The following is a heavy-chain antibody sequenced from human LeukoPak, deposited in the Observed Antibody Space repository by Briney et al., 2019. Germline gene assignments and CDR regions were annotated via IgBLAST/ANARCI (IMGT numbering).Heavy chain of an antibody. CDR2: ISGSGGST. J-gene: IGHJ4*02. Sequence: PGGSLRLSCAASGFTFSSYAMSWVRQAPGKGLEWASAISGSGGSTYYADSVKGRFTISRDNSKNTLYLQMNSLRAEDTAVYYCAKRGEMAKKNPLDYWGQGTLVTVSS. V-gene: IGHV3-23*01. CDR3: AKRGEMAKKNPLDY. CDR1: GFTFSSYA. D-gene: IGHD5-24*01.